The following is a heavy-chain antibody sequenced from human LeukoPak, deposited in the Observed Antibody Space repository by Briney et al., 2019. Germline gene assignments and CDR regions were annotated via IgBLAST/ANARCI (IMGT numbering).Heavy chain of an antibody. V-gene: IGHV1-18*04. CDR3: ARDERARGGNSGYLDY. CDR1: GYTFTSYY. J-gene: IGHJ4*02. Sequence: ASVKVSCKASGYTFTSYYMHWVRQAPGQGLESMAWISGYNGDTMHVQKLQGRVTMTTDTSTSTTYLELRSLTSDDTAMYYCARDERARGGNSGYLDYWGQGTLITVSS. CDR2: ISGYNGDT. D-gene: IGHD4-23*01.